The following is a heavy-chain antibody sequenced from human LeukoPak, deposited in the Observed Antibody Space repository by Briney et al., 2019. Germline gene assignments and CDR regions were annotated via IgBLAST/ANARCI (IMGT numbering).Heavy chain of an antibody. CDR1: GGSFSGYY. Sequence: PSETLSLTCAVYGGSFSGYYWSWIRQPPGKGLEWIGEINHSGSTNYNPSLKSRVTISVDTSKNQFSLKLSPVTAADTAVYYCARGCSSTSCYWGRGDYWGQETLVTVSS. CDR3: ARGCSSTSCYWGRGDY. D-gene: IGHD2-2*01. J-gene: IGHJ4*02. CDR2: INHSGST. V-gene: IGHV4-34*01.